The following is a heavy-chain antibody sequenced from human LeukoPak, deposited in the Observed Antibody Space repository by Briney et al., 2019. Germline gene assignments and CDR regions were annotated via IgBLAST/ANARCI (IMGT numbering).Heavy chain of an antibody. J-gene: IGHJ6*03. CDR2: INPSGST. CDR3: ARGRHDITMIVVVMTSVSYYLDV. CDR1: GGSFSGYH. V-gene: IGHV4-34*01. D-gene: IGHD3-22*01. Sequence: SETLSLTCAVYGGSFSGYHRTWIRQSPGKGLEWIGDINPSGSTYYNPSLKSRLTISVDTSKNQFSLKLRSVTAADTTVYYCARGRHDITMIVVVMTSVSYYLDVWGKGTTVTVS.